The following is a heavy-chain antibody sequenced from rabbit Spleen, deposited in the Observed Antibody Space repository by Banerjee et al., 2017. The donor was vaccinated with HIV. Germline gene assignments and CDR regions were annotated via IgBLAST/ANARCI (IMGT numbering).Heavy chain of an antibody. Sequence: LEESGGGLVKPGGTLTLTCTVSGFSFSSNWICWVRQAPGKGLEWITCIDTGDGDTYYANWAKGRFTISKTSSTTVTLQVTRLTAADTATYFCARDTSSSFSSYGMDLWGPGTLVTVS. CDR1: GFSFSSNW. J-gene: IGHJ6*01. V-gene: IGHV1S45*01. D-gene: IGHD1-1*01. CDR2: IDTGDGDT. CDR3: ARDTSSSFSSYGMDL.